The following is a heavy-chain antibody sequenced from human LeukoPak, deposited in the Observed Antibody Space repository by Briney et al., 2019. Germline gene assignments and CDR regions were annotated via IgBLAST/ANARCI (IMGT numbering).Heavy chain of an antibody. Sequence: GGSLRLSCAASGFTFSSYAMNWVRQAPGKGLEWVSGISGSGGSTYYADSVKGRFTISRDNPKNTLYLQMNSLRAEDTAVYYCAKDRSIAAGDDAFDIWGQGTMVTVSS. J-gene: IGHJ3*02. CDR2: ISGSGGST. CDR1: GFTFSSYA. CDR3: AKDRSIAAGDDAFDI. D-gene: IGHD6-13*01. V-gene: IGHV3-23*01.